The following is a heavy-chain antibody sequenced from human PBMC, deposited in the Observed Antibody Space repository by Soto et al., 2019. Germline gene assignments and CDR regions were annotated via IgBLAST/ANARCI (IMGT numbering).Heavy chain of an antibody. D-gene: IGHD6-19*01. V-gene: IGHV4-31*03. CDR2: IYYSGST. Sequence: TLSLTCTVSGGSISSGGYYWSWIRQHPGKGLEWIGYIYYSGSTYYNPSLKSRVTVSVDTSKNQFSLKLSSVTAADTAVYYCARAEAPALIAVANYFDYWGQGTLVTVSS. J-gene: IGHJ4*02. CDR3: ARAEAPALIAVANYFDY. CDR1: GGSISSGGYY.